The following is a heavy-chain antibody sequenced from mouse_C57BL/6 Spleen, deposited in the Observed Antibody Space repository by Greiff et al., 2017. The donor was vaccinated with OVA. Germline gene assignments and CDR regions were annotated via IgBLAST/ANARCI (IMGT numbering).Heavy chain of an antibody. V-gene: IGHV8-12*01. CDR3: ARSSRAWFAY. D-gene: IGHD3-3*01. CDR2: IYWDDDK. CDR1: GFSLSTSGMG. Sequence: QVTLKESGPGILQSSQTLSLTCSFSGFSLSTSGMGVSWLRQPSGMGLVWLAHIYWDDDKCYNPFLKSRPTTSKDTSRNQVFLKITSVDTADTDTYYCARSSRAWFAYWGQGTLVTVSA. J-gene: IGHJ3*01.